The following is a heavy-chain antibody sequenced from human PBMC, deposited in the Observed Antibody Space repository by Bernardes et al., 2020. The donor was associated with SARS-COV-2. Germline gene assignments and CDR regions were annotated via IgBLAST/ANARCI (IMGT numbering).Heavy chain of an antibody. J-gene: IGHJ5*02. CDR1: GGSFSGYY. CDR2: INHSGST. CDR3: ARGRISPSRRYFDP. V-gene: IGHV4-34*01. Sequence: SETLSLTCAVYGGSFSGYYWSWIRQPPGKGLEWIWEINHSGSTNYNPSLKSRVTISVDTSKNQFSLKLSSVTAADTAVYYCARGRISPSRRYFDPWGQGTLVTVSS. D-gene: IGHD1-20*01.